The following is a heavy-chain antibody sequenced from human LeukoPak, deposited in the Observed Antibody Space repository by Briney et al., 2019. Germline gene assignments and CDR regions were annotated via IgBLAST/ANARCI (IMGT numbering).Heavy chain of an antibody. CDR3: AKNDIGFYFEY. CDR1: GFTFSSYA. D-gene: IGHD3-9*01. J-gene: IGHJ4*02. Sequence: GGSLRLSCAASGFTFSSYAMSWVRQAPGKGLEWVSSIRDSGSSTYFADSVKGRFTISRDNSKNTLFLQMSSLRAEDTAVYFCAKNDIGFYFEYGGQGTLVTVSS. V-gene: IGHV3-23*01. CDR2: IRDSGSST.